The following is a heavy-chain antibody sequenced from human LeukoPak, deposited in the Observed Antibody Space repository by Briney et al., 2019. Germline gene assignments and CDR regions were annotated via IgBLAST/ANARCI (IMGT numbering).Heavy chain of an antibody. CDR2: ISWNSGTI. V-gene: IGHV3-9*01. CDR1: GFTFDDYA. J-gene: IGHJ4*02. CDR3: AKVNSGYNYGYFDS. Sequence: GGSLRLSCAASGFTFDDYAMHWVRQAPGRGLEWVSGISWNSGTIGYADSVKGRFTISRDNAKNSLYLQMNSLRAEDTALYYCAKVNSGYNYGYFDSWGQGTLVTVSS. D-gene: IGHD5-18*01.